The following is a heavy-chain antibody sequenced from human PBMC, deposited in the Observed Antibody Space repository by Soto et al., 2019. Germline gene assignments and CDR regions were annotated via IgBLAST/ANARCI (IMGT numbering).Heavy chain of an antibody. D-gene: IGHD6-6*01. CDR1: GFTFSSYA. J-gene: IGHJ6*02. CDR3: ARARSSSFLRLYYYYYGMDV. V-gene: IGHV3-30-3*01. CDR2: ISYDGSNK. Sequence: GGSLRLSCAASGFTFSSYAMHWVRQAPGKGLEWVAVISYDGSNKYYADSVKGRFTISRDNSKNTLYLQMNSLRAEDTAVYYCARARSSSFLRLYYYYYGMDVWGQGTTVTVSS.